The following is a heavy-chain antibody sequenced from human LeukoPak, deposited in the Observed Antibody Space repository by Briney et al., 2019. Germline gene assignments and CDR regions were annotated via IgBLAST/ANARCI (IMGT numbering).Heavy chain of an antibody. Sequence: PSETLSLTCTVSGGSISSYYGSWIRQPPGKGLEWIGYIYYSGSTNYNPSLKSRVTISVDTSKNQFSLKLSSVTAADTAVYYCAREAHTIFGVVIFDYWGQGTLVTVSS. CDR1: GGSISSYY. D-gene: IGHD3-3*01. J-gene: IGHJ4*02. V-gene: IGHV4-59*01. CDR2: IYYSGST. CDR3: AREAHTIFGVVIFDY.